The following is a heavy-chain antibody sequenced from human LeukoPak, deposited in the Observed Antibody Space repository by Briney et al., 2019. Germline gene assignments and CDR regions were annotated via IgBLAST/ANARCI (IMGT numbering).Heavy chain of an antibody. J-gene: IGHJ4*02. Sequence: PGGSLRLSCVASGFAFSSYWTSWVRQAPGKGLEWVANIKQDGGEKYYVDSVKGRFTISRDNAKNSLFLQMNSLRVEDTAVYYCARLGGSYYTYWGQGTLVTVSS. CDR3: ARLGGSYYTY. D-gene: IGHD1-26*01. V-gene: IGHV3-7*01. CDR1: GFAFSSYW. CDR2: IKQDGGEK.